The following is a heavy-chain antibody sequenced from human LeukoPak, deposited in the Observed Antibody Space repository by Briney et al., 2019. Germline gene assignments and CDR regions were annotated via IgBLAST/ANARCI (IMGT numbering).Heavy chain of an antibody. CDR3: ARVPNPRNTYGYNDK. J-gene: IGHJ4*02. CDR1: GYAFSDHG. V-gene: IGHV1-18*04. CDR2: ISGYNGHT. D-gene: IGHD5-18*01. Sequence: GAPVKVSCTASGYAFSDHGVNWVRRAPGQGLEWMGWISGYNGHTSYAQKFQGRVMVTTDRSTNTAYLELRSLRSDDTAVYYCARVPNPRNTYGYNDKWGQGTLVTVSS.